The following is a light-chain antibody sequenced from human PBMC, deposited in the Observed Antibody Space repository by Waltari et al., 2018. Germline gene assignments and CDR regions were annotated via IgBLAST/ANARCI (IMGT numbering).Light chain of an antibody. CDR2: FVS. J-gene: IGLJ1*01. CDR1: SSDVGGYDY. Sequence: QSALTQPASVSGSPGQSVTISCPGTSSDVGGYDYVSWYQQPPGKAPQLLISFVSERPSGISHRFSGSKSGNTASLTISGLRAEDEAVYFCSSYSATNSLDYVFGTGTAVTVL. CDR3: SSYSATNSLDYV. V-gene: IGLV2-14*03.